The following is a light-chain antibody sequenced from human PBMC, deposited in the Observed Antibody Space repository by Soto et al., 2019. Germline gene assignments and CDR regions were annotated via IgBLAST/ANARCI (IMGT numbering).Light chain of an antibody. Sequence: QSCLSHPPSAAWSPGRLITLSCNGTSSEVGSYNYVSWYQQHPVKAPKLLIYEVSDRPSGASSRFSGSKSGNPASLTISGLQAEDEADYYCSSYTSSSNLYVFGTGTKVTVL. CDR1: SSEVGSYNY. CDR2: EVS. V-gene: IGLV2-14*01. CDR3: SSYTSSSNLYV. J-gene: IGLJ1*01.